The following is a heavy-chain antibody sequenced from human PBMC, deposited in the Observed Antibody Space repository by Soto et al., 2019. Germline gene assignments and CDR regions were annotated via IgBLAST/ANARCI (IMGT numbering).Heavy chain of an antibody. Sequence: QVTLKESGPVLVKPTETLTLTCTVSGFSLSNARMGGSWIRQPPGKALEWLAHIFSNDEKSYSTSLKSRLTTSKDTCKSQVVLTMTNTHPVDTATYYGARIRGGQWRVLGVDPWVQGSLVTVS. V-gene: IGHV2-26*01. CDR1: GFSLSNARMG. D-gene: IGHD6-19*01. CDR3: ARIRGGQWRVLGVDP. J-gene: IGHJ5*02. CDR2: IFSNDEK.